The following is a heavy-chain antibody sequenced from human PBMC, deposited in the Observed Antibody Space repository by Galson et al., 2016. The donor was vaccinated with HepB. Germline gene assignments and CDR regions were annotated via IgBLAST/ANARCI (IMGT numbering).Heavy chain of an antibody. CDR3: AREGPYYYAGSGHFDAFDV. CDR1: GVTFSNYW. CDR2: VYSDGRMS. D-gene: IGHD3-22*01. V-gene: IGHV3-74*01. J-gene: IGHJ3*01. Sequence: SLRLSCAASGVTFSNYWINWIRQAPGKGLLWVSRVYSDGRMSTHADSVKGRFTISRDSAKTTFYLQMNSLRVDETAVYYCAREGPYYYAGSGHFDAFDVWGQGTMVTV.